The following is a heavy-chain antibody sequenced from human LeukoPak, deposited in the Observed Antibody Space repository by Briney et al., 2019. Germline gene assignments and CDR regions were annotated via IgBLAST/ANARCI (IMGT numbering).Heavy chain of an antibody. V-gene: IGHV1-18*01. CDR1: GYTFTSYD. Sequence: ASVKVSCKASGYTFTSYDINWVRQATGQGLEWMGWISAYNGNTNYAQKLQGRVTMTTDTSTSTAYMELRSLRSDDTAVYYCARDPYYGSGSRNWFDPWGQGTLVTVSS. CDR2: ISAYNGNT. CDR3: ARDPYYGSGSRNWFDP. D-gene: IGHD3-10*01. J-gene: IGHJ5*02.